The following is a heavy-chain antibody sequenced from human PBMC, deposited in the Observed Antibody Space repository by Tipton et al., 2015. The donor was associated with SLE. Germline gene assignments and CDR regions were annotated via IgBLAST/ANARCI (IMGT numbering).Heavy chain of an antibody. D-gene: IGHD3-10*01. J-gene: IGHJ4*02. CDR1: GGSISRYY. CDR3: VRLRGGNYFDS. CDR2: IYTGGNT. V-gene: IGHV4-4*07. Sequence: TLSLTCTVSGGSISRYYWGWIRQPAGKGLEWIGRIYTGGNTKYNPSLESRVTISVDTSKNQFSLRLSSVTAADTAVYYCVRLRGGNYFDSWGQGTPVSVSS.